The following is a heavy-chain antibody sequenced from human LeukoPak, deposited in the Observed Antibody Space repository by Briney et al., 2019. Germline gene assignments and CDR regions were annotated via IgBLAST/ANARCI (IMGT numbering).Heavy chain of an antibody. Sequence: SETLSLTCTVSGGSISNYYWNWIRQPPGKGLEWIGYIYYSGSTNYNPSLKSRLTISVDTSKNQFSLKLSSVTAADTAVYYCARTTEAHSWRTRYYDYYMDVWGKGTTVAVSS. V-gene: IGHV4-59*01. J-gene: IGHJ6*03. CDR2: IYYSGST. CDR3: ARTTEAHSWRTRYYDYYMDV. D-gene: IGHD6-13*01. CDR1: GGSISNYY.